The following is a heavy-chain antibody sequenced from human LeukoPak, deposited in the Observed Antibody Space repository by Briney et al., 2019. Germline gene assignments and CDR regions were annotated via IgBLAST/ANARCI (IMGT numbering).Heavy chain of an antibody. Sequence: NPSETLSLTCTVSGGSISSYYWSWIRQPPGKGLEWIAYINYRGSTNYNPSLKSRVTISADTSKNQFSLKLSSVTAADTAVYFCAGSTKDYGTYVGAFDIWGQGTMVTVSS. V-gene: IGHV4-59*01. D-gene: IGHD4-11*01. CDR3: AGSTKDYGTYVGAFDI. CDR1: GGSISSYY. CDR2: INYRGST. J-gene: IGHJ3*02.